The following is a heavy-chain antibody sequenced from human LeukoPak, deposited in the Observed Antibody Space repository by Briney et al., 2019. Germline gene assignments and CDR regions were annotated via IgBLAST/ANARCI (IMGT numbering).Heavy chain of an antibody. CDR3: AKKVRGPSHPLDF. D-gene: IGHD5-12*01. V-gene: IGHV1-2*02. J-gene: IGHJ4*02. Sequence: ASVKVSCKASGYTFTGYAIHSVRQAPGQGLEWMGWINPEKRDTGYAHKFQGRVTMTSDTSISTAYMELSSLRSDDTAVYYCAKKVRGPSHPLDFWGQGTLVTVSS. CDR2: INPEKRDT. CDR1: GYTFTGYA.